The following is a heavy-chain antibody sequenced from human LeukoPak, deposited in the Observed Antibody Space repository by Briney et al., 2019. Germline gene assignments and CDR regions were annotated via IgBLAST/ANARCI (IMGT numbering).Heavy chain of an antibody. D-gene: IGHD3-3*01. J-gene: IGHJ4*02. CDR3: ARGDYDFYGLGY. CDR2: IIPIFGTA. V-gene: IGHV1-69*05. CDR1: GGTFSSYA. Sequence: SVKVSCKASGGTFSSYAISWVRQAPGQGLEWMGRIIPIFGTANYAQKFQGRVTITTDESTSTAYMELSSLRSEDTAVYYCARGDYDFYGLGYWGQGTLVTVSS.